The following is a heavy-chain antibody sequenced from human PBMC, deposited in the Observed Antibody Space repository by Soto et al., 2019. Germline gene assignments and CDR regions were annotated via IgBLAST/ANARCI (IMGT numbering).Heavy chain of an antibody. J-gene: IGHJ4*01. D-gene: IGHD4-4*01. Sequence: EMQLLESGGGLVQPGGSLRLSCAAPGFTFRTFAMTWVRQAPGKGLEWVSSISADGFTTYYGDSVQGRFTVSRDNSRSTLYLQMSNLRAEDTALYYCATVSNSPSPHWGHGTLVAVSS. V-gene: IGHV3-23*01. CDR3: ATVSNSPSPH. CDR2: ISADGFTT. CDR1: GFTFRTFA.